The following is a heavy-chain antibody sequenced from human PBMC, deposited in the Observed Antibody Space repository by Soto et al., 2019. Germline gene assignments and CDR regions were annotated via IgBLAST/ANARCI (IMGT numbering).Heavy chain of an antibody. CDR3: GNTDGGEGQLVDS. J-gene: IGHJ4*02. D-gene: IGHD3-16*01. V-gene: IGHV3-23*01. CDR2: ISGSGGRI. CDR1: GFTLSNYA. Sequence: EVQLLDSGGGLVQPGGSLRLSCAASGFTLSNYAMSWVRQAPGKGLEWVSTISGSGGRIYYADSVKGRFTISRDNSTNTLYLQMSSLRAEDTAVYYCGNTDGGEGQLVDSCGQGTLVTVSS.